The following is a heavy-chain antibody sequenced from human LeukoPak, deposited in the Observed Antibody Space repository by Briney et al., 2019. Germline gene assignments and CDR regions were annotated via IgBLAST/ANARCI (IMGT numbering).Heavy chain of an antibody. Sequence: SETLSLTCTVSGGSISSYYWSWIRQPPGKGLEWIGFIYSSETTNYNPSLKSRVTISVDTSKNHFSLKLGSVTAADTAVYFCARDSYCSGGSCSFFYWGQGTLVTVSS. CDR2: IYSSETT. J-gene: IGHJ4*02. CDR3: ARDSYCSGGSCSFFY. CDR1: GGSISSYY. V-gene: IGHV4-59*01. D-gene: IGHD2-15*01.